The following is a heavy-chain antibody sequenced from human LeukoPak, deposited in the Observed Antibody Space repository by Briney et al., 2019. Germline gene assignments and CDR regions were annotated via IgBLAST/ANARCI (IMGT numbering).Heavy chain of an antibody. CDR1: GFTFSSFW. Sequence: GGPLRLPCAAWGFTFSSFWMTGLRQAPGKGLEGLANIKQDRSQKYYVDSVKGRFTISRDNAKNSLYLQMNSLRAEDTAVYYCARHYDSSGYSLDYWGQGTLVTVSS. J-gene: IGHJ4*02. CDR3: ARHYDSSGYSLDY. CDR2: IKQDRSQK. D-gene: IGHD3-22*01. V-gene: IGHV3-7*01.